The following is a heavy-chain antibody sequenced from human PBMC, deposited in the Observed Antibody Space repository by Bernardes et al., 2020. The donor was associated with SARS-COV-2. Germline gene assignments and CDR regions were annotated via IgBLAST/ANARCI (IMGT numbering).Heavy chain of an antibody. Sequence: ASVKVSCKASGYTFTSYAMNWVRQAPGQGFEWMGWINTNTGNPTYAQGFTGRFVFSLDTSVSTAYLQISSLKAEDTAVYYCARDPGYSSSWYYYYYGMDVWGQGTTVTVSS. D-gene: IGHD6-13*01. J-gene: IGHJ6*02. CDR2: INTNTGNP. CDR3: ARDPGYSSSWYYYYYGMDV. CDR1: GYTFTSYA. V-gene: IGHV7-4-1*02.